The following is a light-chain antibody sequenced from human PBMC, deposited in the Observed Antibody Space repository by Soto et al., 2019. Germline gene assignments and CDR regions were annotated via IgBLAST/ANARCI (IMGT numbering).Light chain of an antibody. CDR1: QSVNYNA. CDR2: ATS. Sequence: EIVLTQSPGTLSLSPGERVTLSSRASQSVNYNALAWVLQKPGQAPRLLIHATSARAAGIPDRFSGSGSGTDFTLAISRLEPEDCAVYYCLQQVSAGYTFCQGTKLEIK. CDR3: LQQVSAGYT. J-gene: IGKJ2*01. V-gene: IGKV3-20*01.